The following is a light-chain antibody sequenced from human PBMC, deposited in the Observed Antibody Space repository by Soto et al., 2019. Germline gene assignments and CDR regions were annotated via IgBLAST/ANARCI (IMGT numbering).Light chain of an antibody. CDR3: AAWDDSLTGYV. CDR1: RSNIGTNS. J-gene: IGLJ1*01. CDR2: TDN. V-gene: IGLV1-44*01. Sequence: QSVLTQPPSASGTPGQRVTISCSGSRSNIGTNSVTWYQQLPGTAPKLLIYTDNQRPSGVPDRFSGSRSGTSASLAISGLQSDDEADYYCAAWDDSLTGYVFGTGTKVTV.